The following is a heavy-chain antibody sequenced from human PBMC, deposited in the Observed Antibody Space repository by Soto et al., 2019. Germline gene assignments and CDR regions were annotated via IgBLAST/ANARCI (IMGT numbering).Heavy chain of an antibody. CDR1: GFTFKESA. Sequence: EVRLLEAGGGLKQPGGSLRLSCAASGFTFKESAMNWVRQAPGKGLEWVASISYTGASTGYAESVRGRLSISRDNSKNTHYLQMNSLRGEDTAVYYCAKGRGSGWAWYFDNWGQGTLVTVSS. CDR3: AKGRGSGWAWYFDN. CDR2: ISYTGAST. D-gene: IGHD6-19*01. V-gene: IGHV3-23*01. J-gene: IGHJ4*02.